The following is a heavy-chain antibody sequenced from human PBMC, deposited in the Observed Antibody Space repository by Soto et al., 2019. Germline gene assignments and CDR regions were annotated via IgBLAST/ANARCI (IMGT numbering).Heavy chain of an antibody. CDR3: ARHSYSRRWSPFDY. J-gene: IGHJ4*02. D-gene: IGHD6-13*01. CDR2: IYYSGST. CDR1: GGSISSSSYY. Sequence: QLQLQESGPGLVKPSETLSLTCTVSGGSISSSSYYWGWIRQPPGKGLEWIGSIYYSGSTYYNPSLKTRVPISVDASKTQFSLELGSVPAADTAVYYCARHSYSRRWSPFDYWGQGTMVTVSS. V-gene: IGHV4-39*01.